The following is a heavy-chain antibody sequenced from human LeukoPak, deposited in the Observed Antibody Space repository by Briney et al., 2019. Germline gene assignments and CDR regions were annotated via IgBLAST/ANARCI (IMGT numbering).Heavy chain of an antibody. Sequence: PGGTLRLSCAASGYTFSSYAMSWVRQAPGKGLERVSAISGSGGSTYYADSVKGRFTLSRDNPKNTLYLQMNSLRAEDTAVYYCAKDRYGSGTDYFDYWGQGTLVTVSS. CDR3: AKDRYGSGTDYFDY. CDR1: GYTFSSYA. CDR2: ISGSGGST. D-gene: IGHD3-10*01. J-gene: IGHJ4*02. V-gene: IGHV3-23*01.